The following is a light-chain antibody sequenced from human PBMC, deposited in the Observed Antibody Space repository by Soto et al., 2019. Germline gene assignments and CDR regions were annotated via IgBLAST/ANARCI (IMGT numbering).Light chain of an antibody. J-gene: IGLJ3*02. CDR2: EVT. Sequence: QSALTQPPSASGSPGQSVAISCTGTSSDVGGYNYVSWYQQHPGKAPKLMIYEVTKRPSGVPDRFSGSKSGNTASLTVSGLQAGDEADYYCNSYGGSNNWVFGGGTKVTVL. CDR1: SSDVGGYNY. CDR3: NSYGGSNNWV. V-gene: IGLV2-8*01.